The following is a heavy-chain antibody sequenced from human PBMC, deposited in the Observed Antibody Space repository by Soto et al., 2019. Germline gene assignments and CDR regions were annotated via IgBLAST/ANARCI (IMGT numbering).Heavy chain of an antibody. Sequence: ASVKVSCKAIGYSFTSHYMHWVRQAPGQGLEWMGTIYPGGTNIAYAQKFQGRVTMTKDTSTTTVYMELNSLAAEDTGVYHCQRLGGDGFPPVDYWGRGTLVTVSS. CDR3: QRLGGDGFPPVDY. V-gene: IGHV1-46*01. J-gene: IGHJ4*02. D-gene: IGHD2-21*01. CDR2: IYPGGTNI. CDR1: GYSFTSHY.